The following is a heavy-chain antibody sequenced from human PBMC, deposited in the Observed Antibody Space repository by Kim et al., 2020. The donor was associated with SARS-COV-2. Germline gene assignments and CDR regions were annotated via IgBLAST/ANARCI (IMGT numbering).Heavy chain of an antibody. Sequence: NTKYSQKLQGRVAVTRDATASTAYMVLTSLRSEDTASYYCARGSGWAFDYWGQGTLVTVAS. V-gene: IGHV1-3*01. CDR3: ARGSGWAFDY. CDR2: NT. J-gene: IGHJ4*02. D-gene: IGHD6-19*01.